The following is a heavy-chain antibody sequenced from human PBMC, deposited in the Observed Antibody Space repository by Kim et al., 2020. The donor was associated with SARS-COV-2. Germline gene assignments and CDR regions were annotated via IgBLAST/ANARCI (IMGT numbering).Heavy chain of an antibody. J-gene: IGHJ6*03. Sequence: GGSLRLSCAASGFTFSSYAMSWVRQAPGKGLEWVSAISGSGGSTYYADSVKGRFTISRDNSKNTLYLQMNSLRAEDTAVYYCAKDGLVRWLPLHYYYYMDVWGKGTTVTVSS. CDR3: AKDGLVRWLPLHYYYYMDV. CDR2: ISGSGGST. CDR1: GFTFSSYA. V-gene: IGHV3-23*01. D-gene: IGHD5-12*01.